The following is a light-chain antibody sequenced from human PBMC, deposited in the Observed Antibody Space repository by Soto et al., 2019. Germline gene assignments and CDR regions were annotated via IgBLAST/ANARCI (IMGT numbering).Light chain of an antibody. Sequence: QSVLTQPASVSGSPGQSITISCAGTSSDVGAYNYVSWYQQHPGKAPKLMIFEVINRPSGVSSRFSGSKSGNTASLTISGLQAEDEADYYCSSYTGSGVNTVVFGGGTQLTVL. CDR3: SSYTGSGVNTVV. V-gene: IGLV2-14*03. CDR1: SSDVGAYNY. J-gene: IGLJ2*01. CDR2: EVI.